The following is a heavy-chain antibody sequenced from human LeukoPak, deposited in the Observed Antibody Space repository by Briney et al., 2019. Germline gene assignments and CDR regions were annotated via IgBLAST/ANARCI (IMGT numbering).Heavy chain of an antibody. CDR1: GFTFNTYA. Sequence: GGSLRLSCAASGFTFNTYAMSWVRQAPGKGLEWVSTITGDGGNTYYADSVKGRFTVSRDNSKNTLHLQMNSLRAEDTAVYYCAKDSRRGSIAVAMDYWGQGTLVTVSS. CDR2: ITGDGGNT. CDR3: AKDSRRGSIAVAMDY. D-gene: IGHD6-19*01. J-gene: IGHJ4*02. V-gene: IGHV3-23*01.